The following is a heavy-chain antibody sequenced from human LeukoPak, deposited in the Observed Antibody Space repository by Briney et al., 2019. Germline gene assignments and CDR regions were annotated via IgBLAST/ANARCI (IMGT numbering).Heavy chain of an antibody. J-gene: IGHJ6*02. D-gene: IGHD2-2*01. Sequence: PGESLKISCKGSGYSFTSYWIGWVRQMPGKGLEWMGIIYPGDSDTRYSPSFQGQVTISADKSISTAYLQWSSLKASDTAMYYCARRYCSSTSCRKGYYYGMDVWGQGTTVTVSS. CDR2: IYPGDSDT. CDR1: GYSFTSYW. CDR3: ARRYCSSTSCRKGYYYGMDV. V-gene: IGHV5-51*01.